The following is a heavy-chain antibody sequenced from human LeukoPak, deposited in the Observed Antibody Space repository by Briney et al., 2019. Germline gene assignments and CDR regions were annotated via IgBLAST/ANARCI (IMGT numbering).Heavy chain of an antibody. V-gene: IGHV3-7*01. Sequence: GGSLRLSCAASGFTFSYFWMSWVRQAPGKGLEWLANIKQDGSEEYYLDSVKGRFTISRDNAEKSLFLQMNSLRAEDTAVYYCAKEIKRVVVAATEYYFDYWGQGTLVTVSS. CDR2: IKQDGSEE. J-gene: IGHJ4*02. CDR1: GFTFSYFW. D-gene: IGHD2-15*01. CDR3: AKEIKRVVVAATEYYFDY.